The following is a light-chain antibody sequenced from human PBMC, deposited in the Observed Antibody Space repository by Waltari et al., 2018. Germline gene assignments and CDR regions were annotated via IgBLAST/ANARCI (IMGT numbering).Light chain of an antibody. CDR2: SGS. V-gene: IGKV2-28*01. J-gene: IGKJ2*01. CDR1: QSLLHHNGENY. Sequence: DIVMTQSPLYLPVSPGEPASISCRSSQSLLHHNGENYLDWYLQKPGQSPQLLIYSGSNRASGVPDRFSGSGSGTDFTLKISRVEAEDVGVYYCMQAILTPPYTYGQGTVLEIK. CDR3: MQAILTPPYT.